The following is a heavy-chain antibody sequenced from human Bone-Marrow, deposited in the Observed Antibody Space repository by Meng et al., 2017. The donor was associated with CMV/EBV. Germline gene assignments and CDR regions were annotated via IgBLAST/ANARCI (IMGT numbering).Heavy chain of an antibody. CDR3: ARDSSTSSRRAGYYYGMDV. CDR1: GGSISSGDYY. D-gene: IGHD2-2*01. Sequence: SETLSLTCTVSGGSISSGDYYWSWIRQPPGKGLERIGYIYYSGSTYYNPSLKSRVTISVDTSKNQFSLKLSSVTAADTAVYYCARDSSTSSRRAGYYYGMDVWGQGTTVTVSS. J-gene: IGHJ6*02. CDR2: IYYSGST. V-gene: IGHV4-30-4*08.